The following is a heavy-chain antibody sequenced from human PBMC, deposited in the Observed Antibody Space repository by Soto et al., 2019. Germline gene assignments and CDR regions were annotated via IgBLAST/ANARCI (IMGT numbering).Heavy chain of an antibody. CDR2: ISGSGGST. J-gene: IGHJ5*02. V-gene: IGHV3-23*01. D-gene: IGHD6-13*01. CDR3: AKLYSSSSYPAKGRARSDP. Sequence: GGSRRLSCAASGFTFSSYAMSWVRQAPGKGLEWVSAISGSGGSTYYADSVKGRFTISRDNSKNTLYLQMNSLRAEDTAVYYCAKLYSSSSYPAKGRARSDPWGQGTLVTGSS. CDR1: GFTFSSYA.